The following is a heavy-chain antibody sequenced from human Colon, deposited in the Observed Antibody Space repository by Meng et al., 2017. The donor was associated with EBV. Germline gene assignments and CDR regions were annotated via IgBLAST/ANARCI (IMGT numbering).Heavy chain of an antibody. CDR3: ARRRYYYGSGSYHSYYFDY. D-gene: IGHD3-10*01. Sequence: LRPPESGPGLGKPSGTLSLTCTVSGGSISISSYYWGWIRQPPGKGLEWIGSIYYNGSTYYNPSLKSRVTISVDTSKNQFSLKLNSVTAADTAVYYCARRRYYYGSGSYHSYYFDYWGQGALVTVSS. CDR2: IYYNGST. CDR1: GGSISISSYY. J-gene: IGHJ4*02. V-gene: IGHV4-39*01.